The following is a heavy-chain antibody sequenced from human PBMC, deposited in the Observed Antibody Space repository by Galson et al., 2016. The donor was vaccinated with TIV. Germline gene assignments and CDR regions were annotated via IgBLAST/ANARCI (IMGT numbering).Heavy chain of an antibody. CDR2: IIAIFGTT. Sequence: SVKVSCKASGGIFNSYAISWVRQAPGQGLEWMGRIIAIFGTTNSAQKFQGRLTITADESTSTAYMELTSLRSEDTAVYYCAREGAAVTNGYYMDVWGKGTTVTVSS. D-gene: IGHD6-25*01. CDR1: GGIFNSYA. J-gene: IGHJ6*03. V-gene: IGHV1-69*13. CDR3: AREGAAVTNGYYMDV.